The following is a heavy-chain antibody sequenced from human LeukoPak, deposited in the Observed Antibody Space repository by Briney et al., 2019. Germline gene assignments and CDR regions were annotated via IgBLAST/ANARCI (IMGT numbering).Heavy chain of an antibody. V-gene: IGHV5-10-1*01. CDR3: ASEIAAAGKGFDY. D-gene: IGHD6-13*01. J-gene: IGHJ4*02. Sequence: GASLKISFKGSGYSFTSYWISWVRQMPGKGLEWMGRIDPSDSYTNYSPSFQGHVTISADKSISTAYLQWSSLKASDTAMYYCASEIAAAGKGFDYWGQGTLVTVSS. CDR2: IDPSDSYT. CDR1: GYSFTSYW.